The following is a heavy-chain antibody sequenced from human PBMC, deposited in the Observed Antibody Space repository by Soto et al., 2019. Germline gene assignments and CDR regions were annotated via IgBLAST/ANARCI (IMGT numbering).Heavy chain of an antibody. Sequence: ASVKVSCKASGYTFTSYGICWVRQAPGQGLEWMGWISAYNGNTNYAQKLQGRVTMTTDTSMSTAYMELRSLRSDDTAVYYCAREGLGDCSSTSCSSPPYYYYGMDVWGQGTTVTVSS. V-gene: IGHV1-18*04. CDR1: GYTFTSYG. CDR3: AREGLGDCSSTSCSSPPYYYYGMDV. CDR2: ISAYNGNT. J-gene: IGHJ6*02. D-gene: IGHD2-2*01.